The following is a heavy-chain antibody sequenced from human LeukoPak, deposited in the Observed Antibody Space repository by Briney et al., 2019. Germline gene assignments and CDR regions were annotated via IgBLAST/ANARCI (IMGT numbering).Heavy chain of an antibody. CDR3: SSYDNSGYYYRNY. CDR1: GFTFSGSA. D-gene: IGHD3-22*01. Sequence: GGSLRLSCAASGFTFSGSAIHWVRQASGKGLEWVGRVRTKGNGYATQYAAPVKGRFTISREDSKNTAYLQMNSLKTEDTAVYFCSSYDNSGYYYRNYWGQGTLVTVSS. V-gene: IGHV3-73*01. CDR2: VRTKGNGYAT. J-gene: IGHJ4*02.